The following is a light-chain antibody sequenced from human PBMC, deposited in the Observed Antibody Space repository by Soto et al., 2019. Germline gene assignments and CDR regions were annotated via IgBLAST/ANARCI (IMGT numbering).Light chain of an antibody. CDR3: QQYTNWPPIT. Sequence: EILRTQSPATLPVSPGERVTLSCRASQSVGSNLAWFQQKPGQAPRLLIYGSSTRATGVPARFSGSGSGADFTLTISNLQSEDFAVYYCQQYTNWPPITFGQGTRLEIK. V-gene: IGKV3-15*01. J-gene: IGKJ5*01. CDR1: QSVGSN. CDR2: GSS.